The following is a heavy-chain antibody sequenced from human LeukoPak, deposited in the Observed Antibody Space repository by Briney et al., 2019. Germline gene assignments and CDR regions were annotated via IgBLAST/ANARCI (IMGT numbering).Heavy chain of an antibody. Sequence: SVKVSCKASGGTFSSYSISWVRQAPGQGLEWMGGIIPIFDTADYAQKFQGRVTITADESTSTAYMELSSLRSEDTAVFYRARISLGAIWGYYYGMDVWGQGTTVTVSS. D-gene: IGHD1-26*01. CDR2: IIPIFDTA. V-gene: IGHV1-69*13. CDR3: ARISLGAIWGYYYGMDV. J-gene: IGHJ6*02. CDR1: GGTFSSYS.